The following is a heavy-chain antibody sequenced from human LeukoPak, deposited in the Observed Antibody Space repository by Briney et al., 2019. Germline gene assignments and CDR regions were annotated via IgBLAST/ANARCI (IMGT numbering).Heavy chain of an antibody. CDR2: INPNSGGT. D-gene: IGHD3-22*01. CDR1: GYTFTGYY. CDR3: ARGDSSGYYPTYYFDY. Sequence: ASVKVSCKASGYTFTGYYMHWVRQAPGQGLEWMGWINPNSGGTNYAQKFQGRVTMTRDTSISTAYMELSRLRSDDTAVYYCARGDSSGYYPTYYFDYWGQGTLVTVSS. V-gene: IGHV1-2*02. J-gene: IGHJ4*02.